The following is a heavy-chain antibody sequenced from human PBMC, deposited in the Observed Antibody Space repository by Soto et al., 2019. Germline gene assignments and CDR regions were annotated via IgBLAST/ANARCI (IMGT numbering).Heavy chain of an antibody. CDR1: GYTLSTYA. V-gene: IGHV1-3*01. CDR3: AREGPPEEY. CDR2: INAGNGNT. J-gene: IGHJ4*02. Sequence: GPMKGSFQPFGYTLSTYAQHLARQAPGQRLECMGWINAGNGNTKYSQNFQGRVTMTTDTSTSTAYMELRSLRSDDTAVYYCAREGPPEEYWGQGTLVTVSS.